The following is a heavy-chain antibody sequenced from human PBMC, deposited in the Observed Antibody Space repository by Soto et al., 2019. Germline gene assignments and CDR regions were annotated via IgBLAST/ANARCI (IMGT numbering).Heavy chain of an antibody. CDR3: ARARREVGEVVVGYVY. CDR2: LSAYNGNS. J-gene: IGHJ4*02. Sequence: QIQLVQSGGEVKKPGASVKVSCRAYGYTFSSHGISWVRQAPGKGPEWMGWLSAYNGNSKYAEKVQERLTLTTDTHASTAYMELRSLRSADTAVYCCARARREVGEVVVGYVYWGQGTLVTVSS. V-gene: IGHV1-18*04. D-gene: IGHD3-10*01. CDR1: GYTFSSHG.